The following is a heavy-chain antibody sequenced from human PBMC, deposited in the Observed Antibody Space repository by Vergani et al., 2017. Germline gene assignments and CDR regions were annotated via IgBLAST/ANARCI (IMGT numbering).Heavy chain of an antibody. D-gene: IGHD2-15*01. J-gene: IGHJ4*02. Sequence: QVQLQESGPGLVKPSETLSLTCTVSGDSVISTDYHWGWIRQPPGKGLEWIGSMDYSGNTSYNPSLESRISISFETPKNQFSLRLTSVTAADTAVYYCASNRGACRAAYGHSYDFWGPGTLVGVSS. V-gene: IGHV4-39*01. CDR2: MDYSGNT. CDR3: ASNRGACRAAYGHSYDF. CDR1: GDSVISTDYH.